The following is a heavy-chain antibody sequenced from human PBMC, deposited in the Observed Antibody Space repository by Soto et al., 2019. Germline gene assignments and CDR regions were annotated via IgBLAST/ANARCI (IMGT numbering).Heavy chain of an antibody. Sequence: QTGGSLRLSCAASGFTFSSYGMHWVRQAPGKGLEWVAVIWYDGSNKYYADSVKGRFTISRDNSKNTLYLQMNSLRAEDTAVYYCARGEAIFGVPIRHWGQGTLVTVSS. V-gene: IGHV3-33*01. D-gene: IGHD3-3*01. CDR1: GFTFSSYG. J-gene: IGHJ4*02. CDR3: ARGEAIFGVPIRH. CDR2: IWYDGSNK.